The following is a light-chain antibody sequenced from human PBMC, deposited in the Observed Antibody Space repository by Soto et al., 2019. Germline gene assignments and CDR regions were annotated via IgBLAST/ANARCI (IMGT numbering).Light chain of an antibody. CDR2: AAS. CDR1: ESISRH. Sequence: DIQMTQSPSSLSASVGDRVTITCRASESISRHLNRYQQKPGKAPNLLIYAASTLQNGVPSRFIGSGSGTDFTLTISSLQPEDFATYYCQQSYSTLSISFGQGTRLEIK. V-gene: IGKV1-39*01. CDR3: QQSYSTLSIS. J-gene: IGKJ5*01.